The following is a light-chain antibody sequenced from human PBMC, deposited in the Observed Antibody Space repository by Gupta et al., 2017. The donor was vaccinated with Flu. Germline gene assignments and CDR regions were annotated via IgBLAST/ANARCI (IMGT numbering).Light chain of an antibody. J-gene: IGKJ1*01. CDR1: QNIGTS. Sequence: PDFQAGTPKEKVTITCRASQNIGTSLNWYQQKPEQSPKLLIKYASQAVSGVPSRFSGSGSGTDFTLTINNLEAEDAATYYCQQSSNLPWTFGQGTKVEIK. CDR3: QQSSNLPWT. CDR2: YAS. V-gene: IGKV6-21*01.